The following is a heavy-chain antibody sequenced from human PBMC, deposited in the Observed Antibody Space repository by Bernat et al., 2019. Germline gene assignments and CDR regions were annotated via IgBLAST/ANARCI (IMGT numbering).Heavy chain of an antibody. CDR3: ARDNGWGALDL. V-gene: IGHV3-7*03. D-gene: IGHD3-16*01. Sequence: EVQLVQSGAALVQPGGSLRLSCAASGFTFLSHCMCWLRQAPGKGLEWVANIKSDGSDKYYVDSVKGRFTISRDNTNNSLYLQMNSLRADDTAVYYCARDNGWGALDLWGQGTLVTVSS. CDR1: GFTFLSHC. CDR2: IKSDGSDK. J-gene: IGHJ3*01.